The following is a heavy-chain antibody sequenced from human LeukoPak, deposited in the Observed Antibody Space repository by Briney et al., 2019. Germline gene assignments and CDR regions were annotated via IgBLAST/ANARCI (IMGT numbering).Heavy chain of an antibody. J-gene: IGHJ4*02. CDR2: ISSSGSTI. CDR1: GFTFSSHE. CDR3: ARDLNWNPLDY. D-gene: IGHD1-1*01. Sequence: PGGSLRLSCAASGFTFSSHEVNWVRQAPGKGLEWVSYISSSGSTIYYADSVKGRFTISRDNAKNSLYLQMNRLRAEDTAAYYCARDLNWNPLDYWGQGTLVTVSS. V-gene: IGHV3-48*03.